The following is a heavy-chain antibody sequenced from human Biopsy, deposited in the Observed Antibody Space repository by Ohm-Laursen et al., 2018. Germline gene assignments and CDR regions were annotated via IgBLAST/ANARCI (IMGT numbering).Heavy chain of an antibody. J-gene: IGHJ3*02. CDR3: ARPNLREWELHNAFDI. CDR1: GLTFATYG. D-gene: IGHD1-26*01. V-gene: IGHV3-23*01. CDR2: ISGSGATP. Sequence: SLRLSCAAPGLTFATYGMSWVRQAPGKGLEWLSTISGSGATPYYADSVKGRFTISRDNSKNTLYLQMNSLRAEDTAVYYCARPNLREWELHNAFDIWGQGTMVTVSS.